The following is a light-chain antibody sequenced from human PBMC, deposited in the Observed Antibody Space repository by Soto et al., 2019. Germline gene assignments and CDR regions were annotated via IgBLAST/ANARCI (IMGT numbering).Light chain of an antibody. Sequence: DIQMTQSPSTLSASGGDRVTITCRASQSVSSWLAWYQHKPGKAPKLLIYDASTLESGVPSRFSGSGSGTEFTLPISSLQPDDFATYFCQQYHPSSPYTFGQGTKLEI. CDR1: QSVSSW. V-gene: IGKV1-5*01. CDR3: QQYHPSSPYT. J-gene: IGKJ2*01. CDR2: DAS.